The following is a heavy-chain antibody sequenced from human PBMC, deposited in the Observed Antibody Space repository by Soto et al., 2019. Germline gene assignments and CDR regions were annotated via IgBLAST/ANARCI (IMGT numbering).Heavy chain of an antibody. J-gene: IGHJ6*02. Sequence: EVQLVESGGGVVKPGGSLRLSCAASGFTFSSYSMNWVRQAPGKGLEWVSSISSSSSYIYYADSVKGRVTISRYNAKNTLYLQMNSMRAEDTAVYYCARSHSAKTTVPVYGMDVWGQGTTVTVSS. V-gene: IGHV3-21*01. CDR2: ISSSSSYI. CDR3: ARSHSAKTTVPVYGMDV. D-gene: IGHD4-17*01. CDR1: GFTFSSYS.